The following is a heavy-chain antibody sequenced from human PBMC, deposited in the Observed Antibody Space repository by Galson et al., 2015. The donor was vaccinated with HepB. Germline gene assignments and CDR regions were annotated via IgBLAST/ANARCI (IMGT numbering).Heavy chain of an antibody. CDR3: ARGSGWYQNPGYRGSFDY. CDR1: GLTFSSYA. CDR2: ISYDGSNK. Sequence: SLRLSCAASGLTFSSYAMHWVRQAPGKGLEWVAVISYDGSNKYYADSVKGRFTISRDNSKNTLYLQMNSLRAEDTAVYYCARGSGWYQNPGYRGSFDYWGQGTLVTVSS. D-gene: IGHD6-19*01. J-gene: IGHJ4*02. V-gene: IGHV3-30*04.